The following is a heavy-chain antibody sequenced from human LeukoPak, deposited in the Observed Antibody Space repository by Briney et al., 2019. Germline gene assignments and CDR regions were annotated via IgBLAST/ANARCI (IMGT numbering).Heavy chain of an antibody. CDR3: ARGGGWSPYYFDY. CDR2: IYYSGGT. Sequence: SETLSLTCTVSGGSISSYYWSWIRQPPGKGLEWIGYIYYSGGTNYNPSLKSRVTISVDTSENQFSLKLTSVTAADTAVYYCARGGGWSPYYFDYWGQGTLVTVSS. D-gene: IGHD6-19*01. J-gene: IGHJ4*02. V-gene: IGHV4-59*01. CDR1: GGSISSYY.